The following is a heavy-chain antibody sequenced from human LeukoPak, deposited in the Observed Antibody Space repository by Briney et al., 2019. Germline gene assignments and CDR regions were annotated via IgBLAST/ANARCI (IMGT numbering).Heavy chain of an antibody. V-gene: IGHV4-30-2*01. CDR1: GGSISSGGYS. D-gene: IGHD5-12*01. CDR2: IYHSGST. CDR3: ARGGPSGYGKLYAFDI. J-gene: IGHJ3*02. Sequence: SETLSLTCAVSGGSISSGGYSWSWIRQLPGKGLEWIGYIYHSGSTYYNPSLKSRVTISVDRSKNQFSLKLSSVTAADTAVYHCARGGPSGYGKLYAFDIWGQGTMVTVSS.